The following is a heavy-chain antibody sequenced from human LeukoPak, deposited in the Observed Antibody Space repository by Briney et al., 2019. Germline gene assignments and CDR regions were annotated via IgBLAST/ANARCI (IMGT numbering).Heavy chain of an antibody. CDR3: ARADFRGGYFASFDY. CDR1: GGSISNGDYY. CDR2: IYYSGSA. D-gene: IGHD3-3*01. J-gene: IGHJ4*02. Sequence: SETLSLTCSVSGGSISNGDYYWSWIRQHPEKSLEWIGYIYYSGSAYYNPSLKGRVTVSIDTTKNQFSLRLSSVTAADTAVYYCARADFRGGYFASFDYWGQGTLVTVSS. V-gene: IGHV4-31*03.